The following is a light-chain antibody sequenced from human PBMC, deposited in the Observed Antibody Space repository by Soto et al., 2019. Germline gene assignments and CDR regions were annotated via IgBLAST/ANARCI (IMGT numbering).Light chain of an antibody. J-gene: IGLJ3*02. V-gene: IGLV2-23*01. CDR3: CSYAGFSTLV. CDR1: SSDVGTYDL. CDR2: EGT. Sequence: QSALTQPASVSGSPGQSVTISCTGSSSDVGTYDLVFWYQQHPGKAPKILIYEGTKRPSGVSNRFSGSKSGNTASLTISGLQAEDEADYFCCSYAGFSTLVFGGGTKVTVL.